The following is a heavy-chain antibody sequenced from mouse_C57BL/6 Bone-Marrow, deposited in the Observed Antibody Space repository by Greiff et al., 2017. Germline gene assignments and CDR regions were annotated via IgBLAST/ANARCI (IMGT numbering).Heavy chain of an antibody. CDR3: TGGWFAY. CDR2: IYPGNSDT. J-gene: IGHJ3*01. CDR1: GYTFTSYW. Sequence: VQLQQSGTVLVRPGASVKMSCKTSGYTFTSYWMHWVKQRPGQGLEWIGAIYPGNSDTSYNQKFKGKAKLTAGTSASTAFMDLSSLTNEDSAVYYCTGGWFAYWGQGTLVTVSA. V-gene: IGHV1-5*01.